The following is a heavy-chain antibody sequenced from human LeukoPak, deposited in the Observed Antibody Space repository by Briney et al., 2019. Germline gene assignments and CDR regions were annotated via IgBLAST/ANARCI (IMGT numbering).Heavy chain of an antibody. CDR1: GFTFSDSC. D-gene: IGHD6-6*01. CDR3: TRDPRYFDS. Sequence: GGSLRLSCAASGFTFSDSCMTWVRQAPGKGVEWVAYISGIGHDINYSDSVKGRFTISRDNAKNSLYLQMSSLRVEDTAVYYCTRDPRYFDSCGQGTLVTVSS. J-gene: IGHJ4*02. V-gene: IGHV3-11*04. CDR2: ISGIGHDI.